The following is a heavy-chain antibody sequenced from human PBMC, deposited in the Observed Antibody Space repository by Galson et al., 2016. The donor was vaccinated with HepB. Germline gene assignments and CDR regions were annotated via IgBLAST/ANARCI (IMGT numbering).Heavy chain of an antibody. CDR1: GFSFSNYG. V-gene: IGHV3-30*18. CDR3: AKDVGLYGFLDY. CDR2: ISYDGNNK. Sequence: SLRLSCAASGFSFSNYGMHWVRQAPGKGLEWVTFISYDGNNKYYAESVKGRFAISRDKSKNTVYLQMTSLRAEDTAVYYCAKDVGLYGFLDYWGQGTLVTVSS. J-gene: IGHJ4*02. D-gene: IGHD3-10*01.